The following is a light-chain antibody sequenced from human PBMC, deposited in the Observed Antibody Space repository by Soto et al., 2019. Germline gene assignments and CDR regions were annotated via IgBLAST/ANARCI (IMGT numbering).Light chain of an antibody. Sequence: DVVLTQAPLSLSVTPVQPASMCFKCSHGLPYGDGKTYLYWYLQRQGQPPQLLIYDASNRFSGVPDRFSGSGSGTDFTLKISRVEAEDVGVYYCMQRTHVPITFGHGKQLEIK. CDR2: DAS. J-gene: IGKJ5*01. CDR3: MQRTHVPIT. V-gene: IGKV2D-29*01. CDR1: HGLPYGDGKTY.